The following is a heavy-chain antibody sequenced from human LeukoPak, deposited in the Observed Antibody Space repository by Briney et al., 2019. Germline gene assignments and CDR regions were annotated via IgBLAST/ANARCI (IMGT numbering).Heavy chain of an antibody. CDR2: INPNSGGT. CDR3: ARDNGCGGSCYGFGFDIAVAAQTDY. V-gene: IGHV1-2*02. CDR1: GYTFTGYY. D-gene: IGHD2-15*01. Sequence: ASVRVSCKASGYTFTGYYMHWVRQAPGQGLEWMGWINPNSGGTNYAQKFQGRVTMTRDTSISTAYMELSRLRSDDTAVYYCARDNGCGGSCYGFGFDIAVAAQTDYWGQGTLVTVSS. J-gene: IGHJ4*02.